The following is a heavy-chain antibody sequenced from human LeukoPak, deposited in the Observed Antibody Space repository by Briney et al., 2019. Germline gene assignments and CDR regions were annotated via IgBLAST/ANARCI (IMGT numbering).Heavy chain of an antibody. J-gene: IGHJ4*02. CDR1: GGSVSVYY. V-gene: IGHV4-4*07. Sequence: PSETLSLTCGVSGGSVSVYYWNWIRQPAGKGLEWIGRIFTSGSTNYNPSLKSRVTMSIDTSKNQFSLKLSSVTAADTAVYYCVRDPDTRGWYFDYWGQGTLVTVSS. CDR2: IFTSGST. CDR3: VRDPDTRGWYFDY. D-gene: IGHD6-19*01.